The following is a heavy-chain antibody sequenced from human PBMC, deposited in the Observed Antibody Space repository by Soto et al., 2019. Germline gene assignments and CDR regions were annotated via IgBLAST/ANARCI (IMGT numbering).Heavy chain of an antibody. V-gene: IGHV3-11*01. CDR1: GFRFGDHY. CDR2: ISGGGTTV. Sequence: QVQLVESGGGLVEPGGSLRLSCAASGFRFGDHYMTWIRQAPGKGLEWVSKISGGGTTVYYAGSVKGRFTVSRDNAKNSLYLQMNSLRAEDTAVYYCACDPYHYGSAFWGQGTLVTVSS. CDR3: ACDPYHYGSAF. D-gene: IGHD3-10*01. J-gene: IGHJ4*02.